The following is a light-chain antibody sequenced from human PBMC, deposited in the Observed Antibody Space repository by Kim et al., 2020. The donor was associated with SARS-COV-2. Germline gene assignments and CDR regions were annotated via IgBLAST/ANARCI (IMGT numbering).Light chain of an antibody. Sequence: VALGPTVRITCQGDSLRTYYATWYQQKPGQAPNVVICGKDHRPSGLPDRSSGSSSRNTAYLTVAGTQAGDAADYYCNSRDSNDYVVFGGGTQLTVL. CDR1: SLRTYY. CDR2: GKD. CDR3: NSRDSNDYVV. V-gene: IGLV3-19*01. J-gene: IGLJ2*01.